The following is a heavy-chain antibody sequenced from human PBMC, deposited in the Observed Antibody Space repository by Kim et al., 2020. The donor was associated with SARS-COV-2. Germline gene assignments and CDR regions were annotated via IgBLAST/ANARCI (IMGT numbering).Heavy chain of an antibody. D-gene: IGHD3-22*01. J-gene: IGHJ4*02. V-gene: IGHV3-23*01. CDR3: AKGGDYYDY. CDR2: IT. Sequence: ITYVANSVQGRFTNSGDNSKNTLYLQVNNLRAEDTAVYYCAKGGDYYDYWGQGTLVSVSS.